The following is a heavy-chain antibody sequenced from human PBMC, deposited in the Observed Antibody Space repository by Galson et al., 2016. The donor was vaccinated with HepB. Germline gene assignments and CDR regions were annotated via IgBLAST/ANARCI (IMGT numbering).Heavy chain of an antibody. V-gene: IGHV4-59*01. D-gene: IGHD4-17*01. CDR1: GGTMRSYY. CDR2: VEYSGRI. J-gene: IGHJ4*02. CDR3: ARGVYGAYSDY. Sequence: SETLSLTCTVSGGTMRSYYWSWIRQSPGQGLEWTGYVEYSGRIGYIPSLKSRVTISIDTAKNQFSLNLNSVTAADTAVYFCARGVYGAYSDYWGQGTLVTVSS.